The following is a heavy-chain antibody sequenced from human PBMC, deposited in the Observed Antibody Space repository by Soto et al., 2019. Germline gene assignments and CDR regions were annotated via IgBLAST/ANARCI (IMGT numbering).Heavy chain of an antibody. D-gene: IGHD2-2*01. CDR3: AGRYQLLYYYYGMDV. V-gene: IGHV4-4*07. J-gene: IGHJ6*02. CDR2: IYTSGST. CDR1: GGSISSYY. Sequence: PSETLSLTCTVSGGSISSYYWSWIRQPAGKGLEWIGRIYTSGSTNYNPSLKSRVTMSVDTSKNQFSLKLSSVTAADTAVCYCAGRYQLLYYYYGMDVWGQGTTVTVSS.